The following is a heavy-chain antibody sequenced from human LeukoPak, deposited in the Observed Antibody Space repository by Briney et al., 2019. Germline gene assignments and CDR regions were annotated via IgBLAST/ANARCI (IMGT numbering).Heavy chain of an antibody. CDR2: MNPNSGNT. V-gene: IGHV1-8*02. Sequence: ASVKVSCKASGYTFTSYGISWVRQAPGQGLEWMGWMNPNSGNTGYAQKFQGRVTMTKNTSISTAYMEMSGLRSEDTAVYYCARGPYDSSAYRFDCWGQGTLVTVSS. CDR1: GYTFTSYG. CDR3: ARGPYDSSAYRFDC. D-gene: IGHD3-22*01. J-gene: IGHJ4*02.